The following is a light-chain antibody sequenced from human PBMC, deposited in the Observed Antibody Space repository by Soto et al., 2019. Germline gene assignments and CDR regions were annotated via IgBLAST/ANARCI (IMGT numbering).Light chain of an antibody. J-gene: IGKJ2*01. CDR3: QQYDSSPLYT. Sequence: DIVLTQSPGTLSLSPGERATLSCRASQSVRGNYLAWYQQKPAQAPRLLIYGASSRATGIPDRFSGSGSGTDFTLTISRLEPEDFAVYYCQQYDSSPLYTFGQGTKLEIK. CDR1: QSVRGNY. CDR2: GAS. V-gene: IGKV3-20*01.